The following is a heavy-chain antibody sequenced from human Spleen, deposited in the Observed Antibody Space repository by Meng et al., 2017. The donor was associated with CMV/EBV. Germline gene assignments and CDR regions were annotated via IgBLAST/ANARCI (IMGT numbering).Heavy chain of an antibody. CDR2: ISYDGSNK. J-gene: IGHJ4*02. V-gene: IGHV3-30*04. Sequence: ASGFSFSSYAMPWVRPAPGKGLEWVAVISYDGSNKLYADSVKGRFTISRENSKNTLYLQMNRLRPEDSAVYYCANSQNYNGNSEFVYWGQGTLVTVSS. CDR3: ANSQNYNGNSEFVY. CDR1: GFSFSSYA. D-gene: IGHD4-23*01.